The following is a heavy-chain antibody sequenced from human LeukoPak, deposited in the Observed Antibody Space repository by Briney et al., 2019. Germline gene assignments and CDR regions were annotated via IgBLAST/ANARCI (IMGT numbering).Heavy chain of an antibody. Sequence: GGSLRLSCAASGLTFSSYAMSWVRQAPGKGLEWVANIKQDGSAKYYVDSVKGRFTISRDNAKNSLYLQMNSLRAEDTAVYYCARDGTTYSSSWYLFFDDAFDIWGQGTMVTVSS. CDR1: GLTFSSYA. CDR2: IKQDGSAK. D-gene: IGHD6-13*01. J-gene: IGHJ3*02. V-gene: IGHV3-7*01. CDR3: ARDGTTYSSSWYLFFDDAFDI.